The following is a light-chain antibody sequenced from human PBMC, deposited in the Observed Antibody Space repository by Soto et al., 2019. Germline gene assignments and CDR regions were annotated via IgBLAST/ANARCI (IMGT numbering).Light chain of an antibody. CDR2: HAY. CDR1: QSISYW. V-gene: IGKV1-5*01. Sequence: SHMTHSPSTLSSSVGDRVTITCGASQSISYWLAWYQQKPGKAPKLLIYHAYSLESGVPSRFSGSGSGTEFTLTISSLQPDDFATYYCQHYNSYSEAFGQGTKVDIK. CDR3: QHYNSYSEA. J-gene: IGKJ1*01.